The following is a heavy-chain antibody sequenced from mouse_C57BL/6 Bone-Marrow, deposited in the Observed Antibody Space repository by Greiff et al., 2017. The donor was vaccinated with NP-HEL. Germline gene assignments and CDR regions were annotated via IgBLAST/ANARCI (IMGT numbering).Heavy chain of an antibody. CDR1: GYTFTSYW. CDR2: IHPNSGST. Sequence: QVQLQQPGAELVKPGASVKLSCKASGYTFTSYWMHWVKQRPGQGLEWIGMIHPNSGSTIYNEKFKSKATLTVDTSSSPAYMPLSNLTSEDAAVYYCASGGSPYFDVWGRGTTVTVTS. V-gene: IGHV1-64*01. CDR3: ASGGSPYFDV. D-gene: IGHD1-1*02. J-gene: IGHJ1*03.